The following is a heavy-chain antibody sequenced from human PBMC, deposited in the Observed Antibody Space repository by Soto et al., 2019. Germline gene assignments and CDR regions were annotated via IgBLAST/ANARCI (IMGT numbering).Heavy chain of an antibody. Sequence: SETLSLTCTVSGGSVSSGDYYWGWIRQPPGKGLEWIGTIYYTGSTYYNPSLKSRVTISVDTSKNQFSLKLGSVTAADTAVYYCARVVGYYYASGSYYDLSPWFDPWGQGTLVTVSS. J-gene: IGHJ5*02. CDR1: GGSVSSGDYY. D-gene: IGHD3-10*01. CDR2: IYYTGST. CDR3: ARVVGYYYASGSYYDLSPWFDP. V-gene: IGHV4-39*01.